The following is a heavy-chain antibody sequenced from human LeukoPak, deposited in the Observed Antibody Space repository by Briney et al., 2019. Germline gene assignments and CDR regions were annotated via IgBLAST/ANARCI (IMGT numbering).Heavy chain of an antibody. J-gene: IGHJ4*02. CDR2: ISSTSSYI. D-gene: IGHD1-26*01. V-gene: IGHV3-21*01. CDR3: ARGPAANSGNYYAGDY. Sequence: GGSLKLSCAASGFTFSSYAMNWVRQAPGKGLEWVSSISSTSSYIYYADSVKGRFTISRDNAKNTLYLQMNSLKSEDSAAYYCARGPAANSGNYYAGDYWGQGTLVTVSS. CDR1: GFTFSSYA.